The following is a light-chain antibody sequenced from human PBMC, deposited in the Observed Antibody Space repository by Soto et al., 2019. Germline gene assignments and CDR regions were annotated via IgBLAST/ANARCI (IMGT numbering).Light chain of an antibody. J-gene: IGLJ1*01. V-gene: IGLV1-40*01. CDR1: RSNIGAGYE. Sequence: QSVLTQPTAVSEAPGQRVTISCTGSRSNIGAGYEAHWYQQVPGTAPKRLIYANNNRPSGFPDRFSGSKSGTSASLAITGLQAEDEAEYYCQSYYSSLSGYVFGTGTKLTVL. CDR2: ANN. CDR3: QSYYSSLSGYV.